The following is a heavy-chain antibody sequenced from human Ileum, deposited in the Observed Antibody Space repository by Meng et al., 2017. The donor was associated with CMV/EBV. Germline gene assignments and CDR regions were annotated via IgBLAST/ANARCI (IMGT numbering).Heavy chain of an antibody. CDR2: ISGSGGST. J-gene: IGHJ3*02. Sequence: GGTLGRYAMSWVRQAPGKGLEWVSAISGSGGSTYYADSVKGRFTISRDNSKNTLYLQMNSLRAEDTAVYYCAKAERNYGGNLDAFDSWGQGTMVTVSS. D-gene: IGHD4-23*01. CDR1: GGTLGRYA. V-gene: IGHV3-23*01. CDR3: AKAERNYGGNLDAFDS.